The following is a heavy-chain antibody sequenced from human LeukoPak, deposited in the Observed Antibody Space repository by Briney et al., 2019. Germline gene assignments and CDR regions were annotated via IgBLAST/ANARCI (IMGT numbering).Heavy chain of an antibody. CDR3: AKDWITMIVVVNTIAFDI. CDR2: ISGSGGST. Sequence: GGSLRLSCAASGFTFSGYAMSWVRQAPGKGLEWVSAISGSGGSTYYADSVKGRFTISRDNSKNTLYLQMNSLRAEDTAVYYCAKDWITMIVVVNTIAFDIWGQGTMVTVSS. D-gene: IGHD3-22*01. V-gene: IGHV3-23*01. CDR1: GFTFSGYA. J-gene: IGHJ3*02.